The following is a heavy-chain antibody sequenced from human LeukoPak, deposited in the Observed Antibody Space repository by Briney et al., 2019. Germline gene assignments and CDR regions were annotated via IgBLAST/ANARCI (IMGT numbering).Heavy chain of an antibody. CDR2: IYWDDDK. CDR3: AHNGSPDLAFDI. CDR1: GFSLSTSGVG. D-gene: IGHD2-2*03. Sequence: SGPTLVKPTQTLTLTCTFSGFSLSTSGVGVGWIRQPPGKALEWLALIYWDDDKRYSPSLKSRLTITKDTSKNQVVLTMTNMDPVDTATYYCAHNGSPDLAFDIWGQGTMVTASP. V-gene: IGHV2-5*02. J-gene: IGHJ3*02.